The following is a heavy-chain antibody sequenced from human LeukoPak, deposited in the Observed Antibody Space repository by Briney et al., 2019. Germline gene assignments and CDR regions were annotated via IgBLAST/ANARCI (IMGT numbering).Heavy chain of an antibody. CDR3: ARGGHFEY. Sequence: SQTLSLTCAISGDXVSSDSSAWNWFRQSPSRGLEWLGRTYYRSKWYNDYAVSVKSRITINPDTSKNQFSLQLNSVTPEDTAVYYCARGGHFEYWGQGTLVTVSS. CDR2: TYYRSKWYN. J-gene: IGHJ4*02. D-gene: IGHD6-25*01. V-gene: IGHV6-1*01. CDR1: GDXVSSDSSA.